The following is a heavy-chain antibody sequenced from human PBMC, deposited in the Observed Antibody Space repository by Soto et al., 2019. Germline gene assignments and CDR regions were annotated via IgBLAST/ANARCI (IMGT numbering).Heavy chain of an antibody. J-gene: IGHJ5*02. V-gene: IGHV3-30-3*02. Sequence: PGGSLRLSCAASGFTFSSYAMHWVRQAPGKGLEWVAVISYDGSNKYYADSVKGRFTISRDNSKNTLYLQMNSLRAEDTAVYYCANDFWSEYSWGQGTLVTVSS. D-gene: IGHD3-3*01. CDR1: GFTFSSYA. CDR2: ISYDGSNK. CDR3: ANDFWSEYS.